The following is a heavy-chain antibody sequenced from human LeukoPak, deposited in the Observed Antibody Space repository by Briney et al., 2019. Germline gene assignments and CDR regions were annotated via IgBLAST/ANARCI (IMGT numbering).Heavy chain of an antibody. CDR3: ARESGHDDSTGYYYT. V-gene: IGHV1-18*01. CDR1: GYTFTSYG. CDR2: ISAYNGNT. J-gene: IGHJ5*02. Sequence: GASVKVSCKASGYTFTSYGISWVRQAPGQGLEWMGWISAYNGNTNYAQKFQGRVAMTTDTSTSTAYMELRSLRSDDTAVYYCARESGHDDSTGYYYTWGQGTLVSVSS. D-gene: IGHD3-22*01.